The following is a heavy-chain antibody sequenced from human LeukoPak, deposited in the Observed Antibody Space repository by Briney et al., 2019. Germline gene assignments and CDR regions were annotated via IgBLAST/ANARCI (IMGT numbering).Heavy chain of an antibody. V-gene: IGHV1-69*13. CDR2: IIPLFGSA. Sequence: SVKVSCQASGGTFSNYAISWVRQAPGQGLEWMGGIIPLFGSADYAQKFQGRVTFTADESTSTAYMELSSLRPEDTAVYYCARDLVGSAISYSSGAWDYWGQGTLVTVSS. J-gene: IGHJ4*02. D-gene: IGHD3-10*01. CDR3: ARDLVGSAISYSSGAWDY. CDR1: GGTFSNYA.